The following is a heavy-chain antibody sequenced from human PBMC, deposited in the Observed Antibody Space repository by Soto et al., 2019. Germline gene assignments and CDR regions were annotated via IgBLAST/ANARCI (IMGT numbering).Heavy chain of an antibody. Sequence: SETLSLTCTVSGGSISSGDYYWSWIRQPPGKGLEWIGYIYYSGSTYYNPSLKSRVTISVDTSKNQFSLKLSSVTAADTAVYYCAREPLTGTTLHFDYWGQGTLVTVSS. CDR3: AREPLTGTTLHFDY. D-gene: IGHD1-7*01. V-gene: IGHV4-30-4*01. J-gene: IGHJ4*02. CDR2: IYYSGST. CDR1: GGSISSGDYY.